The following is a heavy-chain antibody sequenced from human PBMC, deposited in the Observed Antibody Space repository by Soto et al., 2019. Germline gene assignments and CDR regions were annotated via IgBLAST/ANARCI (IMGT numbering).Heavy chain of an antibody. J-gene: IGHJ4*02. CDR1: GGTFSSYT. V-gene: IGHV1-69*04. CDR3: ARDDYDYIWGSYRKTFDY. Sequence: SVKVSCKASGGTFSSYTISWVRQAPGQGLEWKGRIIPILGIANYAQKFQGRVTITADKSTSTVYMELSSLRSEDTAVYYCARDDYDYIWGSYRKTFDYWGQGTLVTVSS. CDR2: IIPILGIA. D-gene: IGHD3-16*02.